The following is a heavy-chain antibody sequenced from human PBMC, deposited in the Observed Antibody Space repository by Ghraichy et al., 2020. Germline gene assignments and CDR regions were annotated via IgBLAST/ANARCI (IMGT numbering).Heavy chain of an antibody. CDR3: ARGDYGAFDY. CDR1: GGSISTYF. D-gene: IGHD4/OR15-4a*01. Sequence: ETLSLTCTVSGGSISTYFWSWIRQPPGKGLEWIGFIHYSGNTNYNPSLKSRVTISVDTSKNQFSLNLNSVTGADTAVYYCARGDYGAFDYWGQGTLVTVSS. J-gene: IGHJ4*02. V-gene: IGHV4-59*01. CDR2: IHYSGNT.